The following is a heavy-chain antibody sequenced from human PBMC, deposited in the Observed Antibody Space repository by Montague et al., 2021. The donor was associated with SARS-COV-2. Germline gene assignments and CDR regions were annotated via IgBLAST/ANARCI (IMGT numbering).Heavy chain of an antibody. Sequence: TLSLTCTVSGDSMTSGSYFWTWIRQPAGKGLEWIGHIQTTGTSNYNPSLRGRMSMSIDTSRNQFSLELRSVTAADRGVYYCARDRPESWRISPGLAGLFATAVHSASGMDVWGQGTTVTVS. CDR1: GDSMTSGSYF. CDR3: ARDRPESWRISPGLAGLFATAVHSASGMDV. D-gene: IGHD3-16*01. J-gene: IGHJ6*02. CDR2: IQTTGTS. V-gene: IGHV4-61*09.